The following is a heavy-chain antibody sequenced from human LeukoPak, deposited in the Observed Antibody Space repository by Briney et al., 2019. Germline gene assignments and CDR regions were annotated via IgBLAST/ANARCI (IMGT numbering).Heavy chain of an antibody. D-gene: IGHD6-13*01. J-gene: IGHJ4*02. Sequence: PSETLSLTCTVSGGSISSYYWSWIRQPPGKGLEWIGYMYYSGSTNYNPSLKSRVTISVDTSKNQFSLKLSSVTAEDTAVYYCARGGPVAAAGTVDCWGQGTLVTVSS. CDR2: MYYSGST. CDR1: GGSISSYY. V-gene: IGHV4-59*01. CDR3: ARGGPVAAAGTVDC.